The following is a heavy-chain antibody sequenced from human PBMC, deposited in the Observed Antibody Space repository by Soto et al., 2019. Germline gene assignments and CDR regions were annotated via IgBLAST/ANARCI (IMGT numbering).Heavy chain of an antibody. J-gene: IGHJ5*02. CDR3: ATANWSHHYFGP. D-gene: IGHD1-1*01. Sequence: QVRLQQWGTGLLKSSETLSLTCAVYGGSFSGYYWSWLRQPPGKGLEWTGEINHSGSTNFNPTLTSRVTISVDTSNNQFSLKLTSITAADTGVYYCATANWSHHYFGPWGQGTLVTVSS. V-gene: IGHV4-34*01. CDR1: GGSFSGYY. CDR2: INHSGST.